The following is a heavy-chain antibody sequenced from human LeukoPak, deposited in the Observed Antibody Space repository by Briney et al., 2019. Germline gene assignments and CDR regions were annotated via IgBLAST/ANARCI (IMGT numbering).Heavy chain of an antibody. CDR2: ISWNSGSI. J-gene: IGHJ3*02. D-gene: IGHD3-10*01. CDR3: AKSRYYGSSDAFDI. CDR1: GFTFDDYA. V-gene: IGHV3-9*01. Sequence: GGSLRLSCAASGFTFDDYAMHWVRQAPGKGLEWVSGISWNSGSIGYADSVKGRFTISRDNAKNSLYLQMNSLRAEDTALYYCAKSRYYGSSDAFDIWGQGTMVTVSS.